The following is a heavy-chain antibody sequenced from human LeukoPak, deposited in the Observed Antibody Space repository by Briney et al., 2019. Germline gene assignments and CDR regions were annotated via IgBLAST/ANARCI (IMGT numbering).Heavy chain of an antibody. J-gene: IGHJ4*02. CDR1: GFTFSTHG. CDR2: ISYDGRNT. D-gene: IGHD2-2*01. Sequence: GGSLRLSCAASGFTFSTHGMHWVRQAPGKGLEWLAVISYDGRNTYYADSVKGRLTISRDNPKNTLFLQMNSLRGEDTAVYYCAKDRLVVAPAAMTSNFDYWGQGTLVTVSS. CDR3: AKDRLVVAPAAMTSNFDY. V-gene: IGHV3-30*18.